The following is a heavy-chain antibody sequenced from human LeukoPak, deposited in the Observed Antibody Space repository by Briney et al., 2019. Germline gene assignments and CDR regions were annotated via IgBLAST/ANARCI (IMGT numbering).Heavy chain of an antibody. CDR2: ISYDGSNK. D-gene: IGHD1-1*01. CDR1: GFTFSSYG. V-gene: IGHV3-30*18. CDR3: AKDSRGIFDY. Sequence: GGSLRLSCAASGFTFSSYGMHWVRQAPGKGLEWVAVISYDGSNKYYADSVKGRFTISRDNSKNTPYLQMNSLRAEDTAVYYCAKDSRGIFDYWGQGTLVTVSS. J-gene: IGHJ4*02.